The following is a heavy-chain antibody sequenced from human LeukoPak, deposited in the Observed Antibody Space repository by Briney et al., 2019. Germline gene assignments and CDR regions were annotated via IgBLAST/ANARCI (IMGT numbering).Heavy chain of an antibody. CDR1: GYTFTSYD. Sequence: ASVKVSCKASGYTFTSYDINWVRQATGQGLEWMGWMNPNSGNTGYAQKFQGRVTMTRNTSISTAYMELSSLRSEDTAVYYCARGIVRITIFGVVINWFDPWGQATLVTVSS. CDR3: ARGIVRITIFGVVINWFDP. J-gene: IGHJ5*02. V-gene: IGHV1-8*01. D-gene: IGHD3-3*01. CDR2: MNPNSGNT.